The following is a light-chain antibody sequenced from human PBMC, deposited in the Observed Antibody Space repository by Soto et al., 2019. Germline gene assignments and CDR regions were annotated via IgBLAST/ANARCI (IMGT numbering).Light chain of an antibody. CDR1: QSVSSSY. CDR3: QQSGT. J-gene: IGKJ1*01. CDR2: RAS. V-gene: IGKV3-20*01. Sequence: EIVLTQSPGTLSLSPGERATLSCRASQSVSSSYLAWYQHKPGQAPRLLIYRASNRAAGIPDRFSGSGSGTDFTHTISRLEPEDFAVYYCQQSGTFGQGTKLDIK.